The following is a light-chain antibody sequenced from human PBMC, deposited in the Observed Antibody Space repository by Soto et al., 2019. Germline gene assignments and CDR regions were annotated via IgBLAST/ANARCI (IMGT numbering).Light chain of an antibody. CDR2: GAS. CDR1: QSVSSN. CDR3: QQYKNWPPAT. V-gene: IGKV3-15*01. Sequence: QTPAPLSVSPGERATLSCRASQSVSSNLAWYQQKPGQAPRLLIYGASTRATGIPARFSGSGSGTEFTLTISSLQSEDFAVYYCQQYKNWPPATFGQGTKVDI. J-gene: IGKJ1*01.